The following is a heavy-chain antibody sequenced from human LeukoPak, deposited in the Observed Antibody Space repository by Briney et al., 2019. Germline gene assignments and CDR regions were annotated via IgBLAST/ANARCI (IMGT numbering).Heavy chain of an antibody. V-gene: IGHV3-30*18. CDR3: AKAVDSSGWFNYLDY. D-gene: IGHD6-19*01. CDR2: ISYDGSNK. Sequence: WGSLRLSCAASGFTFSSYGLHWVRQAPGKGLEWVAVISYDGSNKSYADSVKGRFTISRDNSKNTLYLQMNSLRAEDTAVYYCAKAVDSSGWFNYLDYWGQGTLVTVSS. CDR1: GFTFSSYG. J-gene: IGHJ4*02.